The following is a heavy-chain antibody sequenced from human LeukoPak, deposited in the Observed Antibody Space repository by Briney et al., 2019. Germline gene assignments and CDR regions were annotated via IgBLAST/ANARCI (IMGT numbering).Heavy chain of an antibody. D-gene: IGHD5-18*01. V-gene: IGHV1-8*01. CDR3: ASGGYSYGRIDY. Sequence: GASVKVSCKASGYTFTSYDINWVRQATGQGLEWMGWMNPNSGNTGYPQKFQGRVTMTRNTSISTAYMELSSLRSEDTAVYYCASGGYSYGRIDYWGQGTLVTVSS. CDR2: MNPNSGNT. CDR1: GYTFTSYD. J-gene: IGHJ4*02.